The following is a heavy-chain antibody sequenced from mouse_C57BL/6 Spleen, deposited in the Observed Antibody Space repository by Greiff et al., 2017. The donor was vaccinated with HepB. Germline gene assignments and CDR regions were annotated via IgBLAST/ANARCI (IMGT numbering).Heavy chain of an antibody. D-gene: IGHD2-10*01. CDR1: GYTFTDYY. CDR2: IYPGSGNT. Sequence: QVQLQQSGAELVRPGASVKLSCKASGYTFTDYYINWVKQRPGQGLEWIARIYPGSGNTYYNEKFKGKATLTAGKSSSTAYMQLSSLTSEDSAVYFCARSLLSFAYWGQRTLVTVSA. J-gene: IGHJ3*01. CDR3: ARSLLSFAY. V-gene: IGHV1-76*01.